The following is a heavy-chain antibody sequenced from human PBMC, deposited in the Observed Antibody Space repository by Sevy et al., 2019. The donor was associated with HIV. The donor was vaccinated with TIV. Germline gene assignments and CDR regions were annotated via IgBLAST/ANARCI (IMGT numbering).Heavy chain of an antibody. D-gene: IGHD5-12*01. Sequence: GGSLRLSCAASGFTFSSYAMSWVRQAPGKGLEWVSAISGSGGSTYYADSVKGRFTFSRDNSKNTLYLQMNSLRAEDTAVYYCAKDRNSGYDLYNWFDPWGQGTLVTVSS. CDR1: GFTFSSYA. J-gene: IGHJ5*02. CDR3: AKDRNSGYDLYNWFDP. V-gene: IGHV3-23*01. CDR2: ISGSGGST.